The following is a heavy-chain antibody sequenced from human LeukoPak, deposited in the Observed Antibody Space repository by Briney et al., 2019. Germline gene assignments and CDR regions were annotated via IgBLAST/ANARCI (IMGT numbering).Heavy chain of an antibody. V-gene: IGHV3-21*04. J-gene: IGHJ4*02. CDR1: GFTFSSYS. D-gene: IGHD2-15*01. Sequence: GGSLRLSCAASGFTFSSYSMNWVRQAPGKGLEWVSSISSSSSYIYYADSVKGRFTISRDNAKNSLYLQMNSLRAEDTAVYYCAQSASATASFDYWGQGTLVTVSS. CDR3: AQSASATASFDY. CDR2: ISSSSSYI.